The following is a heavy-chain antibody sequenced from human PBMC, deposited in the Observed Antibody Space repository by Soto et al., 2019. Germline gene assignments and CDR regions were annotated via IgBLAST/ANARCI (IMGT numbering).Heavy chain of an antibody. J-gene: IGHJ6*02. CDR2: INPMGGST. CDR1: GYTFINYY. V-gene: IGHV1-46*01. CDR3: ARDLAVGDL. D-gene: IGHD6-19*01. Sequence: ASVKVSCKASGYTFINYYIHWVRQAPGQGLEWMAIINPMGGSTNYAQEFQGRVTLTSDTSTSTVYMELSSLRFEDTALFYCARDLAVGDLWGQGTSVTVSS.